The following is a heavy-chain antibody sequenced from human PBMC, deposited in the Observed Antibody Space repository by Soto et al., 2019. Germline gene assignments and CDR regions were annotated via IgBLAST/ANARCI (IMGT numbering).Heavy chain of an antibody. D-gene: IGHD2-2*01. V-gene: IGHV5-10-1*01. CDR1: GYSFTSYW. J-gene: IGHJ6*02. Sequence: PGESLKISCKGSGYSFTSYWISWVRQMPGKGLEWMGRIDPSDSYTNYSPSFQGHVTISADKSISTAYLQWSSLKASDTAMYYCARSNIVVVPAADRYYYGMDVWGQGTTVTVSS. CDR2: IDPSDSYT. CDR3: ARSNIVVVPAADRYYYGMDV.